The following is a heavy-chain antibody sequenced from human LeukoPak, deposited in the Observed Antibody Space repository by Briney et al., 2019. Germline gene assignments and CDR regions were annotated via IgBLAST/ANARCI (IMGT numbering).Heavy chain of an antibody. CDR1: GGSFSGYY. CDR3: AGIDDSSGYKYYFDY. CDR2: INHSGST. Sequence: SETLSLTCAVYGGSFSGYYWSWIRQPPGKGLEWIGEINHSGSTNYNPSLKSRVTISVDTSKNQFSLKLSSVTAADTAVYYCAGIDDSSGYKYYFDYWGQGTLVTVSS. D-gene: IGHD3-22*01. J-gene: IGHJ4*02. V-gene: IGHV4-34*01.